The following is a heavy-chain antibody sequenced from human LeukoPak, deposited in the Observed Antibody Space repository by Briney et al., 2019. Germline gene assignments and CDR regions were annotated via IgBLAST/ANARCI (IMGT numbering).Heavy chain of an antibody. Sequence: SETLSLTRNVSGGPIRGSYWSWIRQPPGKGPEWIAYMYNSGSTNYNPSLKSRVTISIDTSKNQFSLKLSSLTAADTAIYYCARGIESYGDYGYWGQGILVTVSS. CDR1: GGPIRGSY. V-gene: IGHV4-59*01. J-gene: IGHJ4*02. D-gene: IGHD4-17*01. CDR2: MYNSGST. CDR3: ARGIESYGDYGY.